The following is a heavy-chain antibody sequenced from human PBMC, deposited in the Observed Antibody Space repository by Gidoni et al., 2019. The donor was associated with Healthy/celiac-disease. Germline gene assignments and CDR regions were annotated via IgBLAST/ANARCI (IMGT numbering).Heavy chain of an antibody. CDR2: IYYSGST. D-gene: IGHD6-13*01. J-gene: IGHJ6*02. Sequence: QVQLQESGPGLVKPSETLSLTCPVSGCSISSYYWSWIRQPPGKGLEWIGDIYYSGSTNYNPALKSRGTISVDTSKNQFSLKLSSVTAADTTGYYCARDRPAADGYYYYGMDVWGQGTTVTVSS. CDR3: ARDRPAADGYYYYGMDV. V-gene: IGHV4-59*01. CDR1: GCSISSYY.